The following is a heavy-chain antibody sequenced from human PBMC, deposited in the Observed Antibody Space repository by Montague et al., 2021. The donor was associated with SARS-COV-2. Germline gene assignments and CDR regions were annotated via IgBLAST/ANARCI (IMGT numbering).Heavy chain of an antibody. CDR3: ARDPWRITIFGVVTRYGMDV. Sequence: SETLSLTCIVSGGSVSSGSYHWSWIRQPPGKGLEWIGYIYYSGSTNYNPSLKSRVTISVDTSKNQFSLKLSSVTAADTAVYYCARDPWRITIFGVVTRYGMDVWGQGTTVTVSS. J-gene: IGHJ6*02. V-gene: IGHV4-61*01. D-gene: IGHD3-3*01. CDR1: GGSVSSGSYH. CDR2: IYYSGST.